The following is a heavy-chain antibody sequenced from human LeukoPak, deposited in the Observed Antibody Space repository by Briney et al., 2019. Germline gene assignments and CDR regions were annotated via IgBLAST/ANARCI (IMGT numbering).Heavy chain of an antibody. V-gene: IGHV4-4*02. J-gene: IGHJ4*02. CDR3: ARVLSGYCSSNSCYEVDY. Sequence: SETLSLTCAVSGGPISSSKWWSWVRQPPGKGLEWIGEIYHSGITNYNPSLKSRVTISLDKSKNQFSLKLSSVTAADTAVYYCARVLSGYCSSNSCYEVDYWGQGTLVTVSS. CDR1: GGPISSSKW. CDR2: IYHSGIT. D-gene: IGHD2-2*01.